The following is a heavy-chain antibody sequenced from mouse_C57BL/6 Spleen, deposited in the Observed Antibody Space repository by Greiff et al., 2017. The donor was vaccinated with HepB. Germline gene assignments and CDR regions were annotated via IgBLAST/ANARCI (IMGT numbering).Heavy chain of an antibody. D-gene: IGHD1-1*01. V-gene: IGHV1-26*01. CDR3: AIRLRSYYFDY. J-gene: IGHJ2*01. Sequence: EVQLQQSGPELVKPGASVKISCKASGYTFTDYYMNWVKQSHGKSLEWIGDINPNNDGTSYNQKLKGKATLNVDKSSSTAYMELRSLTSEDSAVYYCAIRLRSYYFDYWGQGTTLTVSS. CDR2: INPNNDGT. CDR1: GYTFTDYY.